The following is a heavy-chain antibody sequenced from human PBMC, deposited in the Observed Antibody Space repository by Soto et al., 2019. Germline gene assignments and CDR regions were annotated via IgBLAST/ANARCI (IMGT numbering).Heavy chain of an antibody. Sequence: ESGGGLVKPGGSLRLSCVGSAFIFSDHSMNWVRQAPGKGLEWVTSIGDTGTFIYYADSVKGRFTISRDNAKNSLFLQMDSLRPEDTAVYYCAREQRYLRQGYSDYWGQGTLVTVSS. CDR1: AFIFSDHS. V-gene: IGHV3-21*01. CDR2: IGDTGTFI. J-gene: IGHJ4*02. CDR3: AREQRYLRQGYSDY. D-gene: IGHD4-4*01.